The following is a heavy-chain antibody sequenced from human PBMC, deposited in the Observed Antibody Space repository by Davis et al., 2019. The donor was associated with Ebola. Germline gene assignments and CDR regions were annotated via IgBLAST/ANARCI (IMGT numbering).Heavy chain of an antibody. CDR3: ARTYYGSIVSPPD. Sequence: SGPTLVKPTQTLTLTCTFSGFSLRASGMCVSWIRQPPGRALEWLARIDWDDDKYYSTSLKTRLTISKDTSKNQVVLTMTNVDPVDTGTYYCARTYYGSIVSPPDWGQGTLVTVSS. V-gene: IGHV2-70*11. CDR1: GFSLRASGMC. D-gene: IGHD3-10*01. CDR2: IDWDDDK. J-gene: IGHJ4*02.